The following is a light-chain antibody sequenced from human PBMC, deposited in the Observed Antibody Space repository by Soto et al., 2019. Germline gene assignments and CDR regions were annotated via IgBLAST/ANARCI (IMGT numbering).Light chain of an antibody. Sequence: QSALTQPASVSGSPGQSITISCTGTSSDVGGYNYVSWYQQHPGKAPKLMIYDVSNRPSGVSDRFSGSKSGNTASLTISGLQSEDEAEYYFNSYTSSSTFVFGSGTKLTVL. CDR3: NSYTSSSTFV. V-gene: IGLV2-14*03. CDR1: SSDVGGYNY. CDR2: DVS. J-gene: IGLJ1*01.